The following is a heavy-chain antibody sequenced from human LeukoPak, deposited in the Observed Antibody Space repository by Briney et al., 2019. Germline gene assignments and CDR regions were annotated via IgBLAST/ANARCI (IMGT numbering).Heavy chain of an antibody. Sequence: GGSLRLSCAASGFTFSSYSMNWVRQALGKGLEWVSSISSSSSHIYYADSVKGRFTISRDNAKNSLYLHTNSLRAEDTAVYYCASGGSAWYKPYSHFDYWGQGTLVTVSS. J-gene: IGHJ4*02. CDR1: GFTFSSYS. V-gene: IGHV3-21*01. CDR3: ASGGSAWYKPYSHFDY. CDR2: ISSSSSHI. D-gene: IGHD6-19*01.